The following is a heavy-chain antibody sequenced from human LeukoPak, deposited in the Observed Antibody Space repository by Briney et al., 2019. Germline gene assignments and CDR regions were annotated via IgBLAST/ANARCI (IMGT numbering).Heavy chain of an antibody. V-gene: IGHV3-66*02. CDR3: ARDLTEYRYSGSYYYYYYGTDV. CDR1: GFTVSSNY. CDR2: IYSGGST. J-gene: IGHJ6*02. Sequence: GGSLRLSCAASGFTVSSNYMSWVRQAPGKGLEWVSVIYSGGSTYYADSVKGRFTISRDNSKNTLYLQMNSLRAEDTAVYYCARDLTEYRYSGSYYYYYYGTDVWGQGTTVTVSS. D-gene: IGHD1-26*01.